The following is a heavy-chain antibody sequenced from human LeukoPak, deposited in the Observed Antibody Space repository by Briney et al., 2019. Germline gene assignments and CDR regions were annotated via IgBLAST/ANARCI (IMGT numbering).Heavy chain of an antibody. Sequence: PSETLSLTCTVSGGSISSSSYYWGWIRQPPGKGLEWIGSIYYSGSTYYNPSLKSRVTISVDTSKNQFSLKLSSVTAADTAVYCCARTVVVVIYYFDYWGQGTLVTVSS. CDR3: ARTVVVVIYYFDY. D-gene: IGHD3-22*01. CDR1: GGSISSSSYY. CDR2: IYYSGST. J-gene: IGHJ4*02. V-gene: IGHV4-39*01.